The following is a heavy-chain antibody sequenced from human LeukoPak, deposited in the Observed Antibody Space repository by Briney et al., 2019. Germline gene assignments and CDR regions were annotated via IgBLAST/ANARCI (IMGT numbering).Heavy chain of an antibody. CDR1: GGSISSSSYY. CDR3: ARHYYDSSGYDY. CDR2: IYYSGST. D-gene: IGHD3-22*01. V-gene: IGHV4-39*01. Sequence: PSETLSLTCTVSGGSISSSSYYWGWIRQPPGKGLEWIGSIYYSGSTYYNPSLKSRVTISVGTSKNQFSLKLSSVTAADTAVYYCARHYYDSSGYDYWGQGTLVTVSS. J-gene: IGHJ4*02.